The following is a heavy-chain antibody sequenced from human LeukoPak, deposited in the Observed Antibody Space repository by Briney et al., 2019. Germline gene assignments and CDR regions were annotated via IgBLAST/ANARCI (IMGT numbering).Heavy chain of an antibody. V-gene: IGHV3-74*01. CDR2: INSDGSST. J-gene: IGHJ4*02. Sequence: GGSLRLSCAASGFTFSSYWMHWVRHAPGKGLVWVSRINSDGSSTSYADSVKGRFTISRDNAKNTLYLQMNSLRAEDTAVYYCAREGDGYRTGDYWGQGTLVTVSS. CDR3: AREGDGYRTGDY. CDR1: GFTFSSYW. D-gene: IGHD5-24*01.